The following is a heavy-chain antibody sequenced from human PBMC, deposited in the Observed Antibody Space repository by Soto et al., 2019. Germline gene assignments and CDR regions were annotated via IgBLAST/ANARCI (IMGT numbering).Heavy chain of an antibody. CDR2: IYYSGST. V-gene: IGHV4-31*03. J-gene: IGHJ4*02. CDR3: ARVVRVGYQLLSWVDY. CDR1: GGSISSGGYY. D-gene: IGHD2-2*01. Sequence: QVQLQESGPGLVKPSQTLSLTCTVSGGSISSGGYYWSWIRQHPGKGLEWIGYIYYSGSTYYNPSLKSRVTISVDTSKNQFSLKLSSVTAADTAVYYCARVVRVGYQLLSWVDYWGQGTLVTVSS.